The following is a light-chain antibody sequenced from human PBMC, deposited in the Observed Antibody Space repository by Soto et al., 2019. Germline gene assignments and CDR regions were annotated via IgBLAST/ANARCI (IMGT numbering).Light chain of an antibody. J-gene: IGKJ5*01. CDR2: GAS. V-gene: IGKV3-20*01. CDR3: QQYGSSPPIT. Sequence: EIVLTQSPGTLSLSPGERATLSCRASQSVRSMYLAWYQQKPGQAPRLLIYGASSRATGIPDRFSGSGSGTDFTLTISRLEPEDFAVYYCQQYGSSPPITFGQGTRLEIK. CDR1: QSVRSMY.